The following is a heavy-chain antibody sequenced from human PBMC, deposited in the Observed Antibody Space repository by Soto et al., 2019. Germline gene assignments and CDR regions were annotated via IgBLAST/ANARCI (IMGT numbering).Heavy chain of an antibody. CDR3: ARGEWFVRGYGVDV. CDR2: IDPSDSYT. D-gene: IGHD3-3*01. J-gene: IGHJ6*02. CDR1: GYNFTTYW. V-gene: IGHV5-10-1*01. Sequence: PGESLKISCKGSGYNFTTYWISWVRQMPGKGLEWMGRIDPSDSYTNYNPSLESRVTISPDTSKNQFSLKLSSVTAADTAVYYCARGEWFVRGYGVDVWGRGTTVTVSS.